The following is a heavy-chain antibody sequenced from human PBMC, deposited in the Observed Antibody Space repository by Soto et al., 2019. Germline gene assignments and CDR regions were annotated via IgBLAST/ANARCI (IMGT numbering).Heavy chain of an antibody. Sequence: EVQLVQSGAEVKKPGESLRISCKGSGYSFTSFWISWVGQMPGKGLEWMGRIDPSDSYTNYSPSFQGHVTISADKSISTAYLQWSSLKASDTAMYYCATLQAAAADNDFTFDYWGQRTRVTVSS. J-gene: IGHJ4*02. D-gene: IGHD6-13*01. CDR3: ATLQAAAADNDFTFDY. CDR1: GYSFTSFW. V-gene: IGHV5-10-1*01. CDR2: IDPSDSYT.